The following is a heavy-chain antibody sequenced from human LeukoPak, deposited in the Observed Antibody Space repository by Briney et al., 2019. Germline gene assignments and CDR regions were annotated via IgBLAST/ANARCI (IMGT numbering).Heavy chain of an antibody. CDR2: ISSSGSTI. Sequence: GRSLRLSCAASGFTFSDHYMSWIRQVPGKGLEWVSYISSSGSTIYYADSVKGRFTISRDNAKNSLYLRMNSLRAEDTAVYYCARGGGGYGPKLEPLYFDYWGQGTLVTVSS. CDR1: GFTFSDHY. CDR3: ARGGGGYGPKLEPLYFDY. V-gene: IGHV3-11*01. J-gene: IGHJ4*02. D-gene: IGHD5-18*01.